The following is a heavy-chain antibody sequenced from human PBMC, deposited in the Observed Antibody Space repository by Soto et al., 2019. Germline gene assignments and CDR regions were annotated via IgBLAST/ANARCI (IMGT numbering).Heavy chain of an antibody. V-gene: IGHV1-8*01. Sequence: ASVKVSCKASGYTFTSYDINWVRQATGQGLEWMGWMNPNSGNTGYAQKFQGRVTMTRNTSISTAYMELSSLRSEDTAVYYCARVLDPIYYDFWSGSNGYYYYGMDVWGQGTTVTVSS. CDR3: ARVLDPIYYDFWSGSNGYYYYGMDV. D-gene: IGHD3-3*01. J-gene: IGHJ6*02. CDR1: GYTFTSYD. CDR2: MNPNSGNT.